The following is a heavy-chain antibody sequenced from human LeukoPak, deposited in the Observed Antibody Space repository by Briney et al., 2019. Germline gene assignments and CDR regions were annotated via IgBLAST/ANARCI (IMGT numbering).Heavy chain of an antibody. CDR1: GGSISSNNW. Sequence: SETLPLTCAVSGGSISSNNWWSWVRQPPEKGLEWIGEIYHSGSTNYNPSLKSRVTISVDKSKNQFSLGLSSVTAADTAVYYCARTYSSSWSRHFQHWGQGTLVTVSS. V-gene: IGHV4-4*02. CDR2: IYHSGST. CDR3: ARTYSSSWSRHFQH. J-gene: IGHJ1*01. D-gene: IGHD6-13*01.